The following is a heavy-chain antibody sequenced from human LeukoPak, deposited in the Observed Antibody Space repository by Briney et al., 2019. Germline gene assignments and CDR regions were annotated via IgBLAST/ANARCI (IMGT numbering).Heavy chain of an antibody. J-gene: IGHJ4*02. CDR1: GGSISSYY. CDR2: IYHSGST. V-gene: IGHV4-59*12. CDR3: ARNTFYGDLDY. Sequence: SETLSLTCTVSGGSISSYYWSWIRQPPGKGLEWIGYIYHSGSTYYNPSLKSRVTISVDRSKNQFSLKLSSVTAADTAVYYCARNTFYGDLDYWGQGTLVTVSS. D-gene: IGHD4-17*01.